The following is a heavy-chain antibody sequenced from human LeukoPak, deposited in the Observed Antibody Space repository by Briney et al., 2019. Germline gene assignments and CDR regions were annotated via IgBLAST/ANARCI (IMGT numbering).Heavy chain of an antibody. J-gene: IGHJ4*02. D-gene: IGHD6-25*01. Sequence: SETLSLTCTVSGGSISSSSYYWSWICQPPGKGLEWIGEINHSGSTNYNPSLKSRVTISVDTSKNRFSLKLSSVTAADTAVYYCARLYSTGPFDYWGQGTLVTVSS. CDR1: GGSISSSSYY. CDR3: ARLYSTGPFDY. CDR2: INHSGST. V-gene: IGHV4-39*07.